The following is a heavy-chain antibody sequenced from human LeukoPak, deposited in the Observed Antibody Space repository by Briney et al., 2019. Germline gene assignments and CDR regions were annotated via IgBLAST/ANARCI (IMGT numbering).Heavy chain of an antibody. CDR1: GFTFTNYD. J-gene: IGHJ4*02. V-gene: IGHV3-30*02. D-gene: IGHD3-10*01. CDR2: IRFDGSNN. Sequence: GGSLRLSCAASGFTFTNYDMHWVRQAPGKGLEWVAFIRFDGSNNYYAESVKGRFTISRDNSKNTLYLQMNSQRAEDTAVYYCAKTIGMVRGAHEDYWGQGTLVTVSS. CDR3: AKTIGMVRGAHEDY.